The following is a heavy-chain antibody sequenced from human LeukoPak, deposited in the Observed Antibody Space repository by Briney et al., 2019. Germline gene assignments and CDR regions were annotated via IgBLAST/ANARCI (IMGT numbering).Heavy chain of an antibody. CDR2: ISSSSSYI. CDR3: ASLPGYCSSTSCYDY. J-gene: IGHJ4*02. V-gene: IGHV3-21*01. D-gene: IGHD2-2*03. CDR1: GFTFRSYS. Sequence: GGSLRLSCAASGFTFRSYSMNWVRQAPGKGLEWVSSISSSSSYIYYADSVKGRFTISRDNAKNSLYLQMNSLRAEDTAVYYCASLPGYCSSTSCYDYWGQGTLVTVSS.